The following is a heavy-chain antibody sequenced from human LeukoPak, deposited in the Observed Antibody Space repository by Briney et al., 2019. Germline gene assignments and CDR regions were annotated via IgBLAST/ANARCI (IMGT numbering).Heavy chain of an antibody. CDR3: AREAQYCSRTSCYGYFDY. D-gene: IGHD2-2*01. J-gene: IGHJ4*02. V-gene: IGHV3-74*01. CDR1: GFTFSSYW. Sequence: GGSLRLSCAASGFTFSSYWMHWVRQAPGKGLVWVSRINSDGSNTNYADSVKGRFTISRDNARNTLYLQINSLRAEDTAVYYCAREAQYCSRTSCYGYFDYWGQGTLVTVSS. CDR2: INSDGSNT.